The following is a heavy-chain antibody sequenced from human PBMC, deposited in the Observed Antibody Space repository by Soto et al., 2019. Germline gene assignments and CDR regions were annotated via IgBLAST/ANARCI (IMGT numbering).Heavy chain of an antibody. CDR2: IYRTGST. CDR3: ASRDPGTSVDY. CDR1: GGSFTSNNW. Sequence: SETLSLTCAVSGGSFTSNNWWTWVRQPPGQGLEWIGEIYRTGSTNYNPSLKSRVTISLDKSENQISLKVTSLTAADTAVYYCASRDPGTSVDYWGQGTLVTVSS. D-gene: IGHD1-7*01. J-gene: IGHJ4*02. V-gene: IGHV4-4*02.